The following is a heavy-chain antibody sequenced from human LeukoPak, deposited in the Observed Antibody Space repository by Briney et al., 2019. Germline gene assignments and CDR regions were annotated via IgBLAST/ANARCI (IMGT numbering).Heavy chain of an antibody. CDR2: ISSSSTYT. Sequence: GGSLRLSCTASGFTFSDHYMTWIRQAPGKGLEWVSYISSSSTYTNYADSVKGRFTISRDNSKNTLYLQMNSLRAEDTAVYYCARPAVAGPPDDYYFDYWGQGTLVTVSS. CDR3: ARPAVAGPPDDYYFDY. V-gene: IGHV3-11*03. D-gene: IGHD6-19*01. CDR1: GFTFSDHY. J-gene: IGHJ4*02.